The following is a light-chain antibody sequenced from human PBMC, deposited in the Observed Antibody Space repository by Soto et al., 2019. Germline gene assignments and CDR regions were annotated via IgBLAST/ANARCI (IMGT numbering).Light chain of an antibody. CDR2: GAS. CDR1: QSVSSSY. CDR3: QQYSSSPCT. J-gene: IGKJ1*01. V-gene: IGKV3-20*01. Sequence: EIVLTQSPGTLSLSPGERATLSCRASQSVSSSYLAWYQQKPGQAPRPLIYGASSRAIGIPDRFSGSGSGTDFTLTMSRLEPEDLAVYYCQQYSSSPCTYGQGTKVDIK.